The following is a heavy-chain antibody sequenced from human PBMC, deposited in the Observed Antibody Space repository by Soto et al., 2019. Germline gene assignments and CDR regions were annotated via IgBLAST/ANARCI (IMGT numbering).Heavy chain of an antibody. CDR1: GGSITNYY. D-gene: IGHD5-18*01. CDR2: IYYSGST. Sequence: LSLTCTVSGGSITNYYWSWIRQPPGKGLEWLGYIYYSGSTNYNPSLRSRVTISADTSNNQISLKLSSVTAADTAVYYCTRDRGYSNWFDPWGQGILVTVSS. J-gene: IGHJ5*02. V-gene: IGHV4-59*01. CDR3: TRDRGYSNWFDP.